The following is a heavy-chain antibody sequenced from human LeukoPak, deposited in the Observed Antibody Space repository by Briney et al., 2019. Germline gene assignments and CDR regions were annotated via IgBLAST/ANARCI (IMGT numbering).Heavy chain of an antibody. V-gene: IGHV4-59*12. CDR2: IYYSGST. Sequence: SETLSLTCTVSGGSISSYYWSWIRQPPGKGLEWIGYIYYSGSTNYNPSLKSRVTISVDTSKNQFSLKLSSVTAADTAVYYCAREGPAEAYCGGDCYSSYWGQGTLVTVSS. CDR1: GGSISSYY. J-gene: IGHJ4*02. D-gene: IGHD2-21*02. CDR3: AREGPAEAYCGGDCYSSY.